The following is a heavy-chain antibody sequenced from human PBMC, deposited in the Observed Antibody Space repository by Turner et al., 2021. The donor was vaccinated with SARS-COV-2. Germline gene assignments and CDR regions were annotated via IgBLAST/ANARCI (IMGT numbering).Heavy chain of an antibody. CDR3: AKVVLQGIPNFDY. D-gene: IGHD6-13*01. J-gene: IGHJ4*02. V-gene: IGHV1-2*02. CDR1: GYTFSTYS. CDR2: VNPNSGGK. Sequence: HGQCVQCGAELNAPGVSVLSFGTTSGYTFSTYSMHWVRQAPGQGLEWMGWVNPNSGGKNYALKFQGRVTMTSDTSITTAYMELSSLRSDDTAVYYGAKVVLQGIPNFDYWGQGTLVTVSS.